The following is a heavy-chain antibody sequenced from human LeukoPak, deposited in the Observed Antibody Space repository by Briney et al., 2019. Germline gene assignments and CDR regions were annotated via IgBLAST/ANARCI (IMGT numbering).Heavy chain of an antibody. CDR3: ARVVMELRPIPHNYYYYYMDV. D-gene: IGHD3-3*01. V-gene: IGHV1-69*01. J-gene: IGHJ6*03. Sequence: VKVSCKASGGTFSSYAISWVRQAPGQGLEWMGGIIPIFGTANYAQKFQGRVTITADESTSTAYMELSSLRSEDTAVYYCARVVMELRPIPHNYYYYYMDVWGKGTTVTVSS. CDR1: GGTFSSYA. CDR2: IIPIFGTA.